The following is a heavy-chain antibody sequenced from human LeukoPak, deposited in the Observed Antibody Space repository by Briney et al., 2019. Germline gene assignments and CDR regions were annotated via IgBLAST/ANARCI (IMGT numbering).Heavy chain of an antibody. D-gene: IGHD1-26*01. V-gene: IGHV1-18*01. CDR3: ARDRAPVGGTVNGHY. Sequence: ASVKVSCKASGYTFTTHGITWVRQAPGHGLEWMGWISVYNGNTNYAQKVQARVTLTTDTSTSTAYMELRSLRSDDTAVYYCARDRAPVGGTVNGHYWGQGTLVTVSS. CDR2: ISVYNGNT. J-gene: IGHJ4*02. CDR1: GYTFTTHG.